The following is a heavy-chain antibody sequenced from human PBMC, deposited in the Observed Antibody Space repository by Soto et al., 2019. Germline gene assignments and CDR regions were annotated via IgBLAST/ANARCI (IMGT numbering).Heavy chain of an antibody. D-gene: IGHD3-10*01. Sequence: GGSLRLSCAASGFTFSSYAMSWVRQAPGQGLEWVSAISGSGDSTYYADSVKGRFTISRDNSKNTLYLQMNSLRAEDTAVYYCAKGISVVRVNWFDPWGQETLVTVSS. V-gene: IGHV3-23*01. CDR1: GFTFSSYA. CDR3: AKGISVVRVNWFDP. J-gene: IGHJ5*02. CDR2: ISGSGDST.